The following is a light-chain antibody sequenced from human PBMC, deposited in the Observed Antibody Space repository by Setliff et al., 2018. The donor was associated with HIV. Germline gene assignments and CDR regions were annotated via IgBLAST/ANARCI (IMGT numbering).Light chain of an antibody. CDR3: CSYKLGSTLV. Sequence: QSALAQPASVSGSPGQSITISCTGTTNDVGGYNYVSWYQLRPGKAPKIQIYDVGNRPSGVSDRFSGPKSGNTASLTISGLQAEDEADYYCCSYKLGSTLVVGTGTKVTV. V-gene: IGLV2-14*03. CDR2: DVG. J-gene: IGLJ1*01. CDR1: TNDVGGYNY.